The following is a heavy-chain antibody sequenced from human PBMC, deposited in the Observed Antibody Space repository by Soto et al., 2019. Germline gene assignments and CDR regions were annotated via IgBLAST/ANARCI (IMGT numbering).Heavy chain of an antibody. J-gene: IGHJ4*02. CDR1: GGTFSIYT. Sequence: GASVKVSCKASGGTFSIYTISWVRQAPGQGLEWMGRIIPILGIANYAQKFQGRVTITADKSTSTAYMELSSLRSEDTAVYYCARGDCSGGSCYSAYWGQGTLVTVSS. CDR3: ARGDCSGGSCYSAY. D-gene: IGHD2-15*01. V-gene: IGHV1-69*02. CDR2: IIPILGIA.